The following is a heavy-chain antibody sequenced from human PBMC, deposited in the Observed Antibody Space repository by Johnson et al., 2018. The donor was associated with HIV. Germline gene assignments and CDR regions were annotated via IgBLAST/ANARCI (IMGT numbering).Heavy chain of an antibody. D-gene: IGHD3-3*01. V-gene: IGHV3-7*01. Sequence: VQLVESGGGLVQPGGSLRLSCAASGFTFSSYWMSWVRQAPGKGLEWVANIKQDGSEKYYVDSVKGRFTISRDNAKNSLYLQMNSLRAEDTAVYYCARASLEWLLSLVPLGAFDIWGQGIMVTVSS. J-gene: IGHJ3*02. CDR1: GFTFSSYW. CDR3: ARASLEWLLSLVPLGAFDI. CDR2: IKQDGSEK.